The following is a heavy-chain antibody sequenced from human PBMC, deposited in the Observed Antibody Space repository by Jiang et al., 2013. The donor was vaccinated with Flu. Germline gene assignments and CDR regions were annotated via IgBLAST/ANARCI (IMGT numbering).Heavy chain of an antibody. V-gene: IGHV4-39*01. J-gene: IGHJ5*02. Sequence: SLTCTVSGGSISSGSYYWGWIRQPPGKGLEWFGSIYYSGSTYSNPSLKSRVTISVDTSKNQFSLKLSSVTAADTAVYYCARHRTLAGVVIAYNWFDPWGQGTLVTVSS. CDR1: GGSISSGSYY. CDR2: IYYSGST. CDR3: ARHRTLAGVVIAYNWFDP. D-gene: IGHD2-15*01.